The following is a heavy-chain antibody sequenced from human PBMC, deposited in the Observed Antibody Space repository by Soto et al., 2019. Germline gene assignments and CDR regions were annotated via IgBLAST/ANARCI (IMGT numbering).Heavy chain of an antibody. J-gene: IGHJ4*02. V-gene: IGHV3-74*01. Sequence: EVQLVESGGGLVQPGGSLRLSCAASGFTFSSYWMHWVRQAPGKGLVWVSRINSDGSSTSYADSVKGRFTISRDNAKNTLYLQMNSLRAEDTAVYYCARGITWPKHGALDYWGQGTLVTVSS. D-gene: IGHD1-20*01. CDR2: INSDGSST. CDR1: GFTFSSYW. CDR3: ARGITWPKHGALDY.